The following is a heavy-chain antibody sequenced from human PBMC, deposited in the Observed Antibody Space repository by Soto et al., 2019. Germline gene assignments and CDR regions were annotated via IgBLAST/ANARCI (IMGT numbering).Heavy chain of an antibody. J-gene: IGHJ4*02. CDR3: ANDLGLTTFMYYSDY. V-gene: IGHV3-23*01. Sequence: EVQLLESGGGLVQPGGSLRLSCAASGFTFSSYAMSWVRRAPGKGLEWVSGISGSAGNTYYADSVKGRITISRDNSTNTMYLQMNSVRDAVTTLYYFANDLGLTTFMYYSDYWGQGTLVTVAS. D-gene: IGHD3-16*01. CDR1: GFTFSSYA. CDR2: ISGSAGNT.